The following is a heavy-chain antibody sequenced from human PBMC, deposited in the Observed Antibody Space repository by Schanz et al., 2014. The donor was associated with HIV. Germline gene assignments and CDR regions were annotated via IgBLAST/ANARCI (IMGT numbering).Heavy chain of an antibody. Sequence: VQLLESGGGLAQPGGSLRLSCAASGFTFRSYGMHWVRQAPGKGLECVASMSYDGRNEHYVDSVKGRFTISRDNSKNMLFLQMNSLRAEDTAVYYCAKDISNYYDSSAFDYWGQGTLVSVPS. D-gene: IGHD3-22*01. CDR1: GFTFRSYG. CDR3: AKDISNYYDSSAFDY. CDR2: MSYDGRNE. J-gene: IGHJ4*02. V-gene: IGHV3-30*18.